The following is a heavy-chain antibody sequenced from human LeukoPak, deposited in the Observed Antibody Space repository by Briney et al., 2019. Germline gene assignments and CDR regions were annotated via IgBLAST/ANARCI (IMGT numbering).Heavy chain of an antibody. Sequence: SETLSLTCTVSGGSISSYYWSWIRQPPGKGLEWIGYIYYSGSTNYNPSLKSRVTISVDTSKSQFSLKLSSVTAADTAVYYCAGDCSGGSCYSGFVWWGQGTLVTVSS. CDR3: AGDCSGGSCYSGFVW. V-gene: IGHV4-59*08. CDR1: GGSISSYY. J-gene: IGHJ4*02. CDR2: IYYSGST. D-gene: IGHD2-15*01.